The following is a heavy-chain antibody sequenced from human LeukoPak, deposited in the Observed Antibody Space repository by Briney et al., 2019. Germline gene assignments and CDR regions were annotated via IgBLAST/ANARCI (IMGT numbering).Heavy chain of an antibody. D-gene: IGHD6-13*01. CDR3: AIYSSSLVRYVY. J-gene: IGHJ4*02. V-gene: IGHV1-69*05. CDR1: GGTFSSYA. Sequence: ASVKVSCKASGGTFSSYAISWVRQAPGQGLEWMGGIIPIFGTANYAQKFQGRVTMTTDTSTSTAYMELRSLRSDDTAVYYCAIYSSSLVRYVYWGQGTLVTVSS. CDR2: IIPIFGTA.